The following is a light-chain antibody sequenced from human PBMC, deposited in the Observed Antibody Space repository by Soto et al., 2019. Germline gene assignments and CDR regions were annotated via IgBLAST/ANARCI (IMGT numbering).Light chain of an antibody. CDR2: TAS. Sequence: EIVLTQSPGTVSLSPGERATLSCRASQSVSSSSLAWYQQRPGQAPRLLIFTASSRATGTPDRFSGSGSGKDFTLTISRLEPEDFAVYYCQLYGSSPQYIFGTGTKVDI. J-gene: IGKJ2*01. V-gene: IGKV3-20*01. CDR1: QSVSSSS. CDR3: QLYGSSPQYI.